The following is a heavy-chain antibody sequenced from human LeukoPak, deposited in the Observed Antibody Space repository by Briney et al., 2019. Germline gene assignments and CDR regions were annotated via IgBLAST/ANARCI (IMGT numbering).Heavy chain of an antibody. V-gene: IGHV4-34*01. Sequence: SETLSLTCAVYGGSFSGYYWSWIRQPPGKGLEWIGEINHSGSTNYNPSLKSRVTISVDTSKNQFSLKLSSVTAAGTAVYYCARVGRWGCSSTSCYLRRYSDLWGRGTLVTVSS. CDR1: GGSFSGYY. CDR3: ARVGRWGCSSTSCYLRRYSDL. D-gene: IGHD2-2*01. J-gene: IGHJ2*01. CDR2: INHSGST.